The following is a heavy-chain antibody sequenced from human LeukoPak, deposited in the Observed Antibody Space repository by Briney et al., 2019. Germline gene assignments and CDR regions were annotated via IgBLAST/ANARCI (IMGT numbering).Heavy chain of an antibody. CDR1: GFAFSSSG. V-gene: IGHV3-30*02. CDR3: AKGVVYVDV. D-gene: IGHD2-15*01. J-gene: IGHJ6*03. Sequence: PGGSLRLSCAASGFAFSSSGIHWVRQAPGKGLEWVAFIRYDGSIKYYADSVKGRFSISRDNSKNTVSLEMNSLGGEDTAVYYCAKGVVYVDVWGRGTTVTVSS. CDR2: IRYDGSIK.